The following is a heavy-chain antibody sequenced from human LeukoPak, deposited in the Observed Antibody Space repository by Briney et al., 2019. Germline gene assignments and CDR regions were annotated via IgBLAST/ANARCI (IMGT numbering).Heavy chain of an antibody. V-gene: IGHV3-53*01. J-gene: IGHJ4*02. D-gene: IGHD3-10*01. Sequence: PTGGSLRLSCAASGFTVSSKYMSWVRQAPGKGLEWVSIIYSDGTSYYADFVKGRFTISRDNSRNTLYLQMNSLRPEDTAVYYCATPRGIWGVSLDHWGQGTLVTVSS. CDR2: IYSDGTS. CDR3: ATPRGIWGVSLDH. CDR1: GFTVSSKY.